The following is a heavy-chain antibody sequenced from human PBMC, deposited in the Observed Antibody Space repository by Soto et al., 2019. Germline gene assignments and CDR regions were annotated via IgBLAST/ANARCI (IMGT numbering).Heavy chain of an antibody. J-gene: IGHJ4*02. CDR1: GLSFSSRTMG. V-gene: IGHV2-26*01. CDR2: IFSDDKK. D-gene: IGHD7-27*01. CDR3: ARIQPGDEGGYFDS. Sequence: QVTLKESGPVVARPTETLTLTCTVSGLSFSSRTMGVSWIRQPPGKALEWLAHIFSDDKKFYSTSLKNRLTISKDNSRSQVVLTMTNLDPVDTGTYYCARIQPGDEGGYFDSWGQGALVTVSS.